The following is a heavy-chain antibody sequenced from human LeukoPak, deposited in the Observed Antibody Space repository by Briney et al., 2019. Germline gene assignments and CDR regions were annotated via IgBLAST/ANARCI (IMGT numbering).Heavy chain of an antibody. CDR3: AAEGVSSGYFGY. D-gene: IGHD3-22*01. Sequence: SGTLSLTCAVSGGSISSSNWWSWVRQPPGKGLEWIGEIYHSGSTNYNPSLKSRVTISVDTSKNQFSLKLSSVTAADTAVYYCAAEGVSSGYFGYWGQGTLVTVSS. CDR1: GGSISSSNW. CDR2: IYHSGST. J-gene: IGHJ4*02. V-gene: IGHV4-4*02.